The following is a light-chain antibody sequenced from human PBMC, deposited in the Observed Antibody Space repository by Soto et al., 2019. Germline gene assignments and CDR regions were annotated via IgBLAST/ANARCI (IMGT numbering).Light chain of an antibody. CDR3: QQYNNWPPWT. Sequence: EIVMTQSPATLSVSPGERATLSCRASPSVSSNLAWYQQKPGQAPRLLIYGASTRATGIPARFSGSGSRTEFTITISTLQSEDFAVYYCQQYNNWPPWTFGQGTKVEIK. CDR2: GAS. J-gene: IGKJ1*01. V-gene: IGKV3-15*01. CDR1: PSVSSN.